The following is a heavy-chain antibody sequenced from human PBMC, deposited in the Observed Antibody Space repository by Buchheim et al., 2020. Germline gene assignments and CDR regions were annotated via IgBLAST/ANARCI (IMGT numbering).Heavy chain of an antibody. CDR1: GGSLSSSSYY. D-gene: IGHD3-10*01. CDR2: IYYSGTT. J-gene: IGHJ6*02. V-gene: IGHV4-39*07. Sequence: QLQLQESGPGLVKPAETLSLTCTVSGGSLSSSSYYWGWIRQPPGKGLEWLGSIYYSGTTNYNPSLKSRVTITLETASIQFSLRLTSVTAADTAVHYCARERGSQNYYYYGMDVWGQGTT. CDR3: ARERGSQNYYYYGMDV.